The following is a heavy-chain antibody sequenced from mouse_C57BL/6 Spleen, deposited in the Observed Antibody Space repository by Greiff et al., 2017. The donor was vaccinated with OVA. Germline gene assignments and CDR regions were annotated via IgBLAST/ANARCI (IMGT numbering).Heavy chain of an antibody. J-gene: IGHJ2*01. D-gene: IGHD2-5*01. CDR2: IRNKANNHAT. V-gene: IGHV6-6*01. CDR3: TRELYYSKGYFDY. CDR1: GFTFSDAW. Sequence: EVKLMESGGGLVQPGGSMKLSCAASGFTFSDAWMDWVRQSPEKGLEWVAEIRNKANNHATYYAESVKGRFTISRDDSKSSVYLQMNSLRAEDTGIYYCTRELYYSKGYFDYWGQGTTLTVSS.